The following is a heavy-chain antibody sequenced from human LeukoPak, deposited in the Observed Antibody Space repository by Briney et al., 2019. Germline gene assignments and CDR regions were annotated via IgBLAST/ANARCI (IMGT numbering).Heavy chain of an antibody. Sequence: ASVKVSCKASGGTFSSYAISWVRQAPGQGLEWMGGIIPIFGTPNYAQKFQGRVTITADESTSTVYMELSSLQSEDTAVYFCAGRDGYKFYFDSWGRGTLVTVSS. D-gene: IGHD5-24*01. J-gene: IGHJ4*02. V-gene: IGHV1-69*13. CDR3: AGRDGYKFYFDS. CDR1: GGTFSSYA. CDR2: IIPIFGTP.